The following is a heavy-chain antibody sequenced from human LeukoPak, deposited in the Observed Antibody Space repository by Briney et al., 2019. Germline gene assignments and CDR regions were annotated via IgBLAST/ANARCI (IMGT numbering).Heavy chain of an antibody. V-gene: IGHV4-4*07. CDR2: MYTSGST. J-gene: IGHJ6*03. CDR3: ARAIAAAGRTHYFYMDV. D-gene: IGHD6-13*01. CDR1: GGSISSYY. Sequence: SETLSLTCTVSGGSISSYYWSWIRQPAGKGLEWIGRMYTSGSTNYNPSLKSRVTMSVDTSKNKFSLKLSSVTAADTAVYYCARAIAAAGRTHYFYMDVWGKGTTVTVSS.